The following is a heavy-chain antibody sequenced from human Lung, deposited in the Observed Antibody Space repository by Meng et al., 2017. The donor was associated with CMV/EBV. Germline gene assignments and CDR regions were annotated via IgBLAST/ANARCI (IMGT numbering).Heavy chain of an antibody. CDR1: GGATSRGSHY. CDR2: MYTSGST. J-gene: IGHJ5*02. Sequence: QGQLKESGPGLVKASQTLSLSCTVPGGATSRGSHYWSWIRQPPGKGLEWIGRMYTSGSTTYNPTLKNRVTISVDTSKNQFSLKLSSVTAADTSVYYCAKDNSGHDASNWFSPWGQGTLVTVSS. V-gene: IGHV4-61*02. D-gene: IGHD4-23*01. CDR3: AKDNSGHDASNWFSP.